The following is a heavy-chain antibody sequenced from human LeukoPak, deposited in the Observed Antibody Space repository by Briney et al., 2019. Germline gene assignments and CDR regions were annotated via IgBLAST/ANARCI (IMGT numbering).Heavy chain of an antibody. CDR2: ICPDGTGI. J-gene: IGHJ4*02. Sequence: PGGSLRLSCAASGFIFSFYCMHWFRQAPGKGPMWVSRICPDGTGISYADSVKARFTTSRDNAKNTVYLQMNSLREEDTAVYYCVRDFRSADYWGQGTLVTVSS. V-gene: IGHV3-74*01. CDR3: VRDFRSADY. CDR1: GFIFSFYC.